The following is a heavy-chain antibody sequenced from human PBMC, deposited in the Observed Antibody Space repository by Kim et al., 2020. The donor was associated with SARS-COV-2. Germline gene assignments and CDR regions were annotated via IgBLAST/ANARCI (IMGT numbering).Heavy chain of an antibody. CDR1: GFTVSSNY. V-gene: IGHV3-53*01. Sequence: GGSLRLSCAASGFTVSSNYMSWVRQAPGKGLEWVSVIYSGGSTYYADSVKGRFTISRDNSKNTLYLQMNSLRAEDTAVYYCARDLVVSAAKGMDVWAKGPRSPSP. D-gene: IGHD3-22*01. CDR2: IYSGGST. J-gene: IGHJ6*02. CDR3: ARDLVVSAAKGMDV.